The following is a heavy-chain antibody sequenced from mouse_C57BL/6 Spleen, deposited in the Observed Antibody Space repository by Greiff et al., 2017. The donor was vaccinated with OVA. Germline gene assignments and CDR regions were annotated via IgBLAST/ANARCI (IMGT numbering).Heavy chain of an antibody. CDR1: GFTFSDYY. CDR3: ARESTMVTTVYFDY. Sequence: EVKVVESEGGLVQPGSSMKLSCTASGFTFSDYYMAWVRQVPEKGLEWVANINYDGSSTYYLDSLKSRFIISRDNAKNILYLQMSSLKSEDTATYYCARESTMVTTVYFDYWGQGTTLTVSS. J-gene: IGHJ2*01. V-gene: IGHV5-16*01. D-gene: IGHD2-2*01. CDR2: INYDGSST.